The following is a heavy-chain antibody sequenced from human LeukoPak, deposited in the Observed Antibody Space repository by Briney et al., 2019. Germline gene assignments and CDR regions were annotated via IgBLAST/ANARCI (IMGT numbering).Heavy chain of an antibody. CDR3: ARQDF. V-gene: IGHV5-10-1*01. CDR1: GYSFTTYW. CDR2: IDPSDSYT. Sequence: GESLKISCKVSGYSFTTYWISWVRQMPGKGLEWMGRIDPSDSYTDYAPSFQGHVTISADRSLSTAYLQWYSLKASDTAMYYCARQDFWGQGALVTVSS. J-gene: IGHJ4*02.